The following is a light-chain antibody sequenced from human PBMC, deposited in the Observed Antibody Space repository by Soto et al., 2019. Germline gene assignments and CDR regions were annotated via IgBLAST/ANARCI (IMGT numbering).Light chain of an antibody. CDR3: LLYVDGTRV. V-gene: IGLV7-43*01. CDR1: SGAVTGGHY. Sequence: QTVVTQEPSLTVSPGGTVTLTCASSSGAVTGGHYPSWFQQKPGQTPRALICNTGYTHSWTPARFSGSLLGGKAALTLSGVQPEDEADYYCLLYVDGTRVFGGGTKLTVL. J-gene: IGLJ2*01. CDR2: NTG.